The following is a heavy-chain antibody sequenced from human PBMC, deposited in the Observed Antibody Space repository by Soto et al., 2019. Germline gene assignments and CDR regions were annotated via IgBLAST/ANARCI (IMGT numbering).Heavy chain of an antibody. CDR2: ISRDGGTK. V-gene: IGHV3-30*03. D-gene: IGHD2-8*02. CDR3: TGEGASGY. Sequence: QVQLVESGGGVVQPGRSLRLSCAASGFTVSSYGMHWVRQAPGKGLEWVAVISRDGGTKYYADSVKGRFTISRDNSRNTLILEMNSLGGDDMAVYYCTGEGASGYWGQGTLVTVSS. CDR1: GFTVSSYG. J-gene: IGHJ4*02.